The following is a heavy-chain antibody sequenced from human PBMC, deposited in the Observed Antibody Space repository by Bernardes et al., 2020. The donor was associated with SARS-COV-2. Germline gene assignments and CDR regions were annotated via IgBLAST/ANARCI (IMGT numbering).Heavy chain of an antibody. CDR1: GFTFSPYS. V-gene: IGHV3-48*02. CDR2: ISSSSSSR. D-gene: IGHD3-22*01. CDR3: ARVVENSSAYYSTPLDY. J-gene: IGHJ4*02. Sequence: GGSLRLSCAASGFTFSPYSMNWVRQAPGKGLEWVSYISSSSSSRYYADSVKGRFTISRDNAKNSLYLQMNSLRDEDTAVYYCARVVENSSAYYSTPLDYWGQGTLVTVSS.